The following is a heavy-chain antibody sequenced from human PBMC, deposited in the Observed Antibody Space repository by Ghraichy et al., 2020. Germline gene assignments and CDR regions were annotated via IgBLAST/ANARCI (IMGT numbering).Heavy chain of an antibody. CDR1: GFTFSSYS. CDR3: ARGYDAFDI. V-gene: IGHV3-48*02. CDR2: ISRSSSTT. Sequence: LSLTCAASGFTFSSYSMNWVRQAPGKGLEWVSYISRSSSTTYYADSVKGRFTISRDNAKNSLYLQMNSLRDEDTAVYYCARGYDAFDIWGQGTMVTVSS. J-gene: IGHJ3*02. D-gene: IGHD3-22*01.